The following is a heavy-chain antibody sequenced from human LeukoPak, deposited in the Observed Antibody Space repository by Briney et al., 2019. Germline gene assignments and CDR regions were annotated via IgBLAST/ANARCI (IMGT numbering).Heavy chain of an antibody. V-gene: IGHV1-69*13. CDR1: GGTFSSYA. D-gene: IGHD4-23*01. CDR3: ARESPPTTVVTPMLGTWPPDY. Sequence: GASVKVSCKASGGTFSSYAISWVRQAPGQGLEWMGGIIPIFGTANYARKFQGRVTITADESTSTAYMELSSLRSEDTAVYYCARESPPTTVVTPMLGTWPPDYWGQGTLVTVSS. CDR2: IIPIFGTA. J-gene: IGHJ4*02.